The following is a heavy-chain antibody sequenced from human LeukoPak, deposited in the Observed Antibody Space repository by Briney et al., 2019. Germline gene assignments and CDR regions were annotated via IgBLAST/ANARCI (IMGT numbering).Heavy chain of an antibody. CDR2: IKGKIDGGTK. CDR1: GLPFTNAW. Sequence: GGSLRLSCAVSGLPFTNAWMSWVRQAPGKGLEWVGRIKGKIDGGTKDHAAPVKGRFTISRDDSKNTLYLQMNSLKTEDTAVYYCTTVGLYDILSGHYHDSFDRWGQGTMVTVSS. D-gene: IGHD3-9*01. CDR3: TTVGLYDILSGHYHDSFDR. V-gene: IGHV3-15*01. J-gene: IGHJ3*01.